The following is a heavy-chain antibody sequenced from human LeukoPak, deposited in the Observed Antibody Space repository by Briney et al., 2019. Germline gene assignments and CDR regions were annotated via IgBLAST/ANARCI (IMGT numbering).Heavy chain of an antibody. Sequence: PSQTLSLTCAISGDIVSSNSAAWNWIRQSPSRGLEWLGRTYYRSKWYNDYAVSVKSRITINPDTSKNQFSLQLNSVTPEDTAVYYCARDPGYSGSYWEGNYYYGMDVWGQGTTVTVSS. J-gene: IGHJ6*02. CDR2: TYYRSKWYN. V-gene: IGHV6-1*01. D-gene: IGHD1-26*01. CDR3: ARDPGYSGSYWEGNYYYGMDV. CDR1: GDIVSSNSAA.